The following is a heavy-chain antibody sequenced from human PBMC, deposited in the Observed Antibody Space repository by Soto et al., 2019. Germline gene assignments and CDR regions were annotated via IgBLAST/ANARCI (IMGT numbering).Heavy chain of an antibody. CDR3: MLGSGWKDFDY. Sequence: QLQLQESGPGLVKPSETLSLTCTVSGGSISSSSYYWGWIRQPPGKGLEWIGSIYYSGSTYYNPSLRGRVSISVDTSKTHFSLKLSSVTAADTAVYYCMLGSGWKDFDYWGQGTLVTVSS. V-gene: IGHV4-39*01. CDR1: GGSISSSSYY. CDR2: IYYSGST. D-gene: IGHD3-22*01. J-gene: IGHJ4*02.